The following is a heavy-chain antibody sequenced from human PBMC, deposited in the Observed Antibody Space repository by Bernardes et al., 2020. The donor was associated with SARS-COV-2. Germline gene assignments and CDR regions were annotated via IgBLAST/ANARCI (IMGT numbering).Heavy chain of an antibody. J-gene: IGHJ4*02. CDR1: GFIFSSYW. Sequence: GGSLRLSCAASGFIFSSYWMHWVRRVPGEGLVWVSRTNEDGSTTNYADSVQGRFTISRDNAKNTLYLQMNSLRAEDTAVYYCVRDAGGAGSHWGQGTLVTVSS. CDR2: TNEDGSTT. V-gene: IGHV3-74*01. D-gene: IGHD3-10*01. CDR3: VRDAGGAGSH.